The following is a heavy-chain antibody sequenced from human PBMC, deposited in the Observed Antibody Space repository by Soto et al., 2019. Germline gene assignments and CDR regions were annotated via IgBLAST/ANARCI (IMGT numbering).Heavy chain of an antibody. CDR3: ARARPPYYYDSSGYYDY. Sequence: SETLSLTCSVSGGSTSSYYWSWIRQPPGKGLEWIGYIYYSGSTNYNPSLKSRVTISVDTSKNQFSLKLSSVTAADTAVYYCARARPPYYYDSSGYYDYWGPGTLVTVSS. CDR2: IYYSGST. D-gene: IGHD3-22*01. J-gene: IGHJ4*02. CDR1: GGSTSSYY. V-gene: IGHV4-59*12.